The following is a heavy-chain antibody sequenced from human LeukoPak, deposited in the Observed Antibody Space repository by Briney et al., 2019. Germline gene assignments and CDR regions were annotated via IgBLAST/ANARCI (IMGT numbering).Heavy chain of an antibody. CDR1: GYTITSYD. V-gene: IGHV1-18*01. CDR3: ARESHVERDDY. CDR2: ISVYNGNT. D-gene: IGHD1-1*01. Sequence: ASVNVSCKASGYTITSYDITWVRQAPGQGFEWMGRISVYNGNTNYAQKLQGRVTMTTDTSTSTAYMELRSLGSADTAVYYCARESHVERDDYWGQGTRVTVSS. J-gene: IGHJ4*02.